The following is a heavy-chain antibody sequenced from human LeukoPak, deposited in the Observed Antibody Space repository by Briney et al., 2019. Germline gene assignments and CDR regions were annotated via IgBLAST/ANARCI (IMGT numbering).Heavy chain of an antibody. D-gene: IGHD3-9*01. CDR2: ISGSSSHI. CDR3: ARNYDILTGYSNYYYGMDV. Sequence: GGSLRLSCAASGFTFSSYNMKWVRQAPGKGLEWVSFISGSSSHIYYADSVKGRFTIPRDNAKNSLYLQMNSLRAEDTAVYYCARNYDILTGYSNYYYGMDVWGQGTTVTVSS. CDR1: GFTFSSYN. J-gene: IGHJ6*02. V-gene: IGHV3-21*01.